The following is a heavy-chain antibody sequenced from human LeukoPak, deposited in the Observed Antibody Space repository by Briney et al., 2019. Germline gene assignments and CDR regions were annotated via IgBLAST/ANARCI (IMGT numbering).Heavy chain of an antibody. CDR2: IYYSGST. Sequence: PSETLSLTCTVSGVSISSYDWSWIRQPPGKGLEWIGDIYYSGSTNYTPSLKSRVTISVDTSKNQFSLKLSSVTAADTAVYYCARSYYDQPCDYWGQGTLVTVSS. D-gene: IGHD3-22*01. CDR1: GVSISSYD. V-gene: IGHV4-59*08. J-gene: IGHJ4*02. CDR3: ARSYYDQPCDY.